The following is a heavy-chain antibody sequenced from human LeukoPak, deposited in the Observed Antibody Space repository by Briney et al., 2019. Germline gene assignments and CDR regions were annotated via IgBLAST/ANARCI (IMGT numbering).Heavy chain of an antibody. Sequence: SETLSLTCAVYGGSFSGYYWSWIRQPPGKGLEWIGEINHSGSTNYNPSLKSRVTISVDTSKNQFSLKLSSVTAADTAVYYCARGQGYYYDSSGYFDAFDIWGQGTMVTVSS. J-gene: IGHJ3*02. V-gene: IGHV4-34*01. CDR1: GGSFSGYY. CDR2: INHSGST. CDR3: ARGQGYYYDSSGYFDAFDI. D-gene: IGHD3-22*01.